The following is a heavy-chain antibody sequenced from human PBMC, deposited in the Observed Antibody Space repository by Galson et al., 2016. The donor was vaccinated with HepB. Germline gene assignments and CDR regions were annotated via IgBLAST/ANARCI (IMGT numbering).Heavy chain of an antibody. CDR2: DSMDGRWK. CDR3: AKRREFCPPVGCSVDY. V-gene: IGHV3-30*18. Sequence: SLRLSCAGSGFLFRSYGMHWVRQAPGKGLEWVAADSMDGRWKFYSDSVQGRFTISRDNSNNMLFLQMDSLRPDDTAVYYCAKRREFCPPVGCSVDYWGQGTLVSVSS. D-gene: IGHD3-10*02. J-gene: IGHJ4*02. CDR1: GFLFRSYG.